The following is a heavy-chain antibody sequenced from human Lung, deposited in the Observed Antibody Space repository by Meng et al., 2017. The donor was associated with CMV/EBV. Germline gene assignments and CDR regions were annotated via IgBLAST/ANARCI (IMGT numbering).Heavy chain of an antibody. Sequence: LGLSCAASGFTFSSYAMHWVRQAPGKGLEWVAVISYDGSNKYYADSVKGRFTISRDNSKNTLYLQMNSLRAEDTAVYYCASLRDFDYWGQGTLVTVSS. J-gene: IGHJ4*02. CDR2: ISYDGSNK. V-gene: IGHV3-30*04. CDR1: GFTFSSYA. CDR3: ASLRDFDY. D-gene: IGHD3-16*01.